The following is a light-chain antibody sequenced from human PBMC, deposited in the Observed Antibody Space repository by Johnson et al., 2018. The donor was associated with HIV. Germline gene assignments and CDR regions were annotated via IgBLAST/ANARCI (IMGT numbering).Light chain of an antibody. Sequence: QSVLTQPPSVSAAPGQKVTISCSGSSSNIGNNYVSWYQQLPGTAPKLLIYENNKRPSGITDRFSGSKSGTSATLGITGLQTGDEADYYCGTWDSSLSRYVFDTGTKVTVL. V-gene: IGLV1-51*02. CDR2: ENN. CDR3: GTWDSSLSRYV. J-gene: IGLJ1*01. CDR1: SSNIGNNY.